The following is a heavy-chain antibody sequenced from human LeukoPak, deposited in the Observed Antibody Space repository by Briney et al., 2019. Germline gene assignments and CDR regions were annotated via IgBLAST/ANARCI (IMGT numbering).Heavy chain of an antibody. Sequence: PGGSLRLSCVASGFTFSSYATSWVRQAPGKGLEWVSGISDSGDSTYYANSVKGRLTISRDNSKNTLYLQMNSLRAEDTAVYYCAKLRITMVRGVSGHNWFDPWGQGTLVTVSS. CDR1: GFTFSSYA. D-gene: IGHD3-10*01. CDR3: AKLRITMVRGVSGHNWFDP. V-gene: IGHV3-23*01. J-gene: IGHJ5*02. CDR2: ISDSGDST.